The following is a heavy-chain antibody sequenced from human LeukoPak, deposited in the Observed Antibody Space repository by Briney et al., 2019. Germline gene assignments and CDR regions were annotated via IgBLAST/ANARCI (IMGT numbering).Heavy chain of an antibody. CDR1: GFTFSSYG. J-gene: IGHJ4*02. D-gene: IGHD2-15*01. CDR3: AKEYCSGGSCYLIDY. CDR2: ISYDGSNK. Sequence: GRSLRLSCAASGFTFSSYGMHWVRQAPGKGLEWVAVISYDGSNKYYADSVKGRFTISRDNSKNTLYLQMNSLRAEDTAVYYCAKEYCSGGSCYLIDYWGQGTLVTVSS. V-gene: IGHV3-30*18.